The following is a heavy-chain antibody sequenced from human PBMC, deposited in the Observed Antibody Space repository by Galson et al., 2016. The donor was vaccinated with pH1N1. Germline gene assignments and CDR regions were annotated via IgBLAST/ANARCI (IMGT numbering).Heavy chain of an antibody. CDR3: ARRYFDL. V-gene: IGHV3-7*01. J-gene: IGHJ2*01. Sequence: MHWVRQAPGKGLEWVANIRQDGSEKYYVDSVKGRFTISRDNAKNSLYLQMNSLRAEDTAVYYCARRYFDLWGRGTLVTVSS. CDR2: IRQDGSEK.